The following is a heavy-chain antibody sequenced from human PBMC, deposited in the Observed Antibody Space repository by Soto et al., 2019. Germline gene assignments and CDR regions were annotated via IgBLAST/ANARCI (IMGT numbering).Heavy chain of an antibody. J-gene: IGHJ6*02. CDR3: ARDLKYYDFWSGYPPYYYYGMDV. V-gene: IGHV1-18*01. D-gene: IGHD3-3*01. CDR2: ISAYNGNT. CDR1: GYTLTSYG. Sequence: ASVKVSCKASGYTLTSYGISWLRQAPGQGLEWMGWISAYNGNTNYAQKLQGRVTMTTDTSTSTAYMELRSLRSDDTAVYYCARDLKYYDFWSGYPPYYYYGMDVWGQGTTVTVSS.